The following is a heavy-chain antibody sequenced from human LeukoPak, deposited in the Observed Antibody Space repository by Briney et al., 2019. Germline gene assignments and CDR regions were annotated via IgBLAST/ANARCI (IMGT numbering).Heavy chain of an antibody. D-gene: IGHD2-2*01. Sequence: SETLSLTCTVSGGSLNYYYWSWIRQPPGKGLEWIGYIYYSGSTNYNPSLKSRVTISVDTSKNQFSLKLSSVTAADTAVYYCARSKAHLSTSWYGTWFDPWGQGTLVTVSS. CDR2: IYYSGST. CDR1: GGSLNYYY. V-gene: IGHV4-59*01. CDR3: ARSKAHLSTSWYGTWFDP. J-gene: IGHJ5*02.